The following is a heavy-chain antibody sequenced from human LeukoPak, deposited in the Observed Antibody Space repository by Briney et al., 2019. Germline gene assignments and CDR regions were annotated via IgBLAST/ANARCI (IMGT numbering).Heavy chain of an antibody. Sequence: GGSLRLSCAASGFTFNNAWMSWVRQAPGKGLEWVGRIKSKTNDGTTDYAAPVKGRFTISRDDSKNTLYLQMDSLKTGDTAVYFCTTNLLRFLEWSGKYFDFWGQGTLVTVSS. D-gene: IGHD3-3*01. CDR1: GFTFNNAW. CDR3: TTNLLRFLEWSGKYFDF. CDR2: IKSKTNDGTT. V-gene: IGHV3-15*01. J-gene: IGHJ4*02.